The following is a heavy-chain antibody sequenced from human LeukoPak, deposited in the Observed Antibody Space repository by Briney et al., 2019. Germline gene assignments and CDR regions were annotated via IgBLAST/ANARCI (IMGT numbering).Heavy chain of an antibody. D-gene: IGHD3-22*01. J-gene: IGHJ4*02. CDR2: IYYSGST. CDR1: GGSISSGGYY. V-gene: IGHV4-31*03. CDR3: ARGSYYDSSGLDY. Sequence: SETLPLTCTVSGGSISSGGYYWSWIRQHPGQGLEWIGYIYYSGSTYYNPSLKSRVTISVDTSKNQFSLKLSSVTAADTAVYYCARGSYYDSSGLDYWGQGTLVTVSS.